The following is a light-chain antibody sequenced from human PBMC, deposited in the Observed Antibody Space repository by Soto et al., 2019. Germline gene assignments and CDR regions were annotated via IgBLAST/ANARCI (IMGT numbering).Light chain of an antibody. CDR1: QDISNF. CDR3: QKYDDVPYT. V-gene: IGKV1-33*01. Sequence: IQMTQSPSSLSVCVGDRVTITCQASQDISNFLNWYQQKPGKAPKLLINDASNLETGVPSRFSGSGSGTDFTFTISSLQPEDIATYYCQKYDDVPYTFGQGTKADIK. J-gene: IGKJ2*01. CDR2: DAS.